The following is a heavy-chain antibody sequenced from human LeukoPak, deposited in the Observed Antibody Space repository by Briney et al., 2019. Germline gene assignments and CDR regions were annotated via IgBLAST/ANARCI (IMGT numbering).Heavy chain of an antibody. V-gene: IGHV1-2*02. D-gene: IGHD5-18*01. CDR1: GYSLRGYY. CDR2: INPNSGGT. Sequence: ASVKVSCKASGYSLRGYYMHWVRQAPGQGLEWMGWINPNSGGTKYAQKFQGRVTMTRDTSISTAYMELSRLRSDDTAVYYCATEVTDWGQGTLVTVSS. CDR3: ATEVTD. J-gene: IGHJ4*02.